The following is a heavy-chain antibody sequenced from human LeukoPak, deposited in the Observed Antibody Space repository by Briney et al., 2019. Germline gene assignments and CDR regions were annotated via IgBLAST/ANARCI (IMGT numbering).Heavy chain of an antibody. Sequence: GGSLRLSCAASGFTFSSYWMSWVRQAPGKGLEWVAHIKQDGSEKYYVDSVKGRFTISRDNAKNSLYLQMNSLRAEDTAVYYCASSTYYYDSSGYYFCDYWGQGTLVTVSS. CDR1: GFTFSSYW. D-gene: IGHD3-22*01. CDR3: ASSTYYYDSSGYYFCDY. V-gene: IGHV3-7*01. J-gene: IGHJ4*02. CDR2: IKQDGSEK.